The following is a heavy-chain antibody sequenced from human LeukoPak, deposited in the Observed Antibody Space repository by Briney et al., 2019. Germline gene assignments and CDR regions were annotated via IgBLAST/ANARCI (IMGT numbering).Heavy chain of an antibody. D-gene: IGHD5-12*01. CDR1: GGSISSYY. J-gene: IGHJ4*02. CDR2: IYTSGST. CDR3: ASWVVATMGFGY. Sequence: SETLSLTCPVSGGSISSYYWSWIRQPPGKGLEWIGYIYTSGSTNYNPSLKSRVTISVDTSKNQFSLKLSSVTAADTAVYYCASWVVATMGFGYRGQGTLVTVSA. V-gene: IGHV4-4*09.